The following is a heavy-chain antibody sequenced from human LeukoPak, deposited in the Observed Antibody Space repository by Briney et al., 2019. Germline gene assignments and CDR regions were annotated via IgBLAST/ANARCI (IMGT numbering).Heavy chain of an antibody. CDR2: INPSGGST. J-gene: IGHJ4*02. CDR3: ARDLGEIVVVPAALGY. D-gene: IGHD2-2*01. Sequence: GASVKVSCKASGYTFTSYYMHWVRQAPGQGLEWMGIINPSGGSTSYAQKFQGRVTMTRDTSTSTVYMELSSLRSEDTAVYYCARDLGEIVVVPAALGYWGQGTLVTVSS. V-gene: IGHV1-46*01. CDR1: GYTFTSYY.